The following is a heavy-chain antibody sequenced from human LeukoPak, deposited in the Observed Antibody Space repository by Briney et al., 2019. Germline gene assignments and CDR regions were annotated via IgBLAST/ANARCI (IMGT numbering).Heavy chain of an antibody. CDR2: ISSNGGST. Sequence: GGSLRLSCAASGFTFSNYAMHWVRQAPGKGLEYVSAISSNGGSTYYANSVKGRFTISRDNSKNTLYLQMGSLRAEDMAVYYCARDLRVGIFDYWGQGTLVTVSS. D-gene: IGHD1-26*01. CDR1: GFTFSNYA. CDR3: ARDLRVGIFDY. J-gene: IGHJ4*02. V-gene: IGHV3-64*01.